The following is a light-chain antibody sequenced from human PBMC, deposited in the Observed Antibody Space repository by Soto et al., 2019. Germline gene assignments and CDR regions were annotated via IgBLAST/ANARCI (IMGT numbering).Light chain of an antibody. V-gene: IGKV1-5*03. CDR3: QQYNSYPYT. CDR2: KAS. CDR1: QSISSW. J-gene: IGKJ2*01. Sequence: DIQMTQSPSTLSASVGDRVTITCRASQSISSWLAWYQQKPGKAPKLLIHKASSLEIGVPSRFSGSGSGTEFTLTISSLQPDDFATYYCQQYNSYPYTFGQGTKLEIK.